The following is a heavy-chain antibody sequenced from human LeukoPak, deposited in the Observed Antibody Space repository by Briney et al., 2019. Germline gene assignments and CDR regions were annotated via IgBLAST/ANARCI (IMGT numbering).Heavy chain of an antibody. D-gene: IGHD3-3*01. Sequence: SETLSLTCAVYGGSFSGYYWSWIRQPPGKGLEWIGYIYYSGNTNYNPSLKSRVTISVDTSKNRFSLKLSSVTAADTAVYYCARYDFWSGYYSDWGQGTLVTVSS. J-gene: IGHJ4*02. CDR3: ARYDFWSGYYSD. CDR2: IYYSGNT. V-gene: IGHV4-59*08. CDR1: GGSFSGYY.